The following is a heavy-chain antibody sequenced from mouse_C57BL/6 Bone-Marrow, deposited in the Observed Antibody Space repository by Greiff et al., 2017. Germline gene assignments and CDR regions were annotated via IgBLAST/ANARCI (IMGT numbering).Heavy chain of an antibody. CDR2: IYPRDGST. D-gene: IGHD1-1*01. CDR1: GYTFTSYD. Sequence: QVQLQQSGPELVKPGASVKLSCKASGYTFTSYDINWVKQRPGQGLEWIGWIYPRDGSTKYNEKFKGKATLTVDTSSSTAYMELHSLTSEDSAVYCCARGGFYYGSSYDWYFDVWGTGTTVTVSS. J-gene: IGHJ1*03. CDR3: ARGGFYYGSSYDWYFDV. V-gene: IGHV1-85*01.